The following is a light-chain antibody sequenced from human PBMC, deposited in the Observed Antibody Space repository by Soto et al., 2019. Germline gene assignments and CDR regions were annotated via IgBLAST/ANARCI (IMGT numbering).Light chain of an antibody. V-gene: IGKV3-20*01. CDR3: QQYGSSPPYT. CDR2: GAS. CDR1: QSVSSSY. Sequence: EIVLTQSPGTLSLSPGERATLSCRASQSVSSSYLAWYQQKPGQAPRLLIYGASSRATGIPDRFRGSGSGTDFTLTISRQETEDFAVYYCQQYGSSPPYTFGQGTKLEIK. J-gene: IGKJ2*01.